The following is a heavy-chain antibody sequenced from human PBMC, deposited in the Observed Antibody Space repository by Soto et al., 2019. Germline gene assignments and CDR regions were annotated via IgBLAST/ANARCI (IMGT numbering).Heavy chain of an antibody. CDR1: GFTFSNYG. J-gene: IGHJ4*02. CDR2: IWYDGSNT. Sequence: QVQLVESGGGVVQPGRSLRLSCAASGFTFSNYGMHWVRQAPGKGLEWVAVIWYDGSNTYYADSVKGRFTIPRDNSKNTLYLQMNSLRAEDTAVYYCATNSGGSGWNHFDYWGQGTLVTVSS. V-gene: IGHV3-33*01. CDR3: ATNSGGSGWNHFDY. D-gene: IGHD6-19*01.